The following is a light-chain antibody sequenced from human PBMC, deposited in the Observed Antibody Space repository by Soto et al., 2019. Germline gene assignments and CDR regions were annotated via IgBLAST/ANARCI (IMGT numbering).Light chain of an antibody. V-gene: IGLV3-21*02. CDR2: DDS. Sequence: SYELTQPPSVSVAPGQTASITCGGNVIGSISVHWYQQKPGQAPVLVVFDDSDRPSGIPDRFSGSNSRNTATLTISRVEAGDEAAYYCQVWDSSSDHVIFGGGTKLTVL. J-gene: IGLJ2*01. CDR3: QVWDSSSDHVI. CDR1: VIGSIS.